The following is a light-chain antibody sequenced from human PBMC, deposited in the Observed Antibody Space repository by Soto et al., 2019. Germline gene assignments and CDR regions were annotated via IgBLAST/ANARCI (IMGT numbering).Light chain of an antibody. V-gene: IGLV2-14*01. CDR3: SSYSSSSTPVI. J-gene: IGLJ2*01. CDR1: SSDVGGYNY. CDR2: EVS. Sequence: QSALTQPASLSGSPGQPITISCAGTSSDVGGYNYVSWYQQHPGKAPKLVIYEVSNRPSGVSNRFSGSKSGNTASLTISGLQAEDEADYYCSSYSSSSTPVIFGGGTKLTVL.